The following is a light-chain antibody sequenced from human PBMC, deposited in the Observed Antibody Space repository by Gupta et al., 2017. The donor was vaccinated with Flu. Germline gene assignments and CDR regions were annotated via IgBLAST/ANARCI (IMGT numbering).Light chain of an antibody. J-gene: IGKJ1*01. CDR1: GNTY. CDR3: MQGAHWPWA. Sequence: GNTYLHCSQQRPGPPPRLLTYQVSYRDSGAPDRFSGSGSATDFTLKISRPDSADVGIYFCMQGAHWPWAFGQGTTVAIK. CDR2: QVS. V-gene: IGKV2-30*01.